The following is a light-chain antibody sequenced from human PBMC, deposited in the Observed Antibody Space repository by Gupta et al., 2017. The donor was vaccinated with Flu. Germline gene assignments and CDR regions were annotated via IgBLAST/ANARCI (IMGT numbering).Light chain of an antibody. J-gene: IGKJ1*01. V-gene: IGKV3-15*01. CDR2: DAY. Sequence: ATLSVFPGERVTLSCRASQRISSKIAWYQQKPGQAPRLLICDAYTRPTGIPVRFSGGGSGTEFTLTINSLQSEDFAVYYCQQYDTWPPWTLGQGTKVEIK. CDR1: QRISSK. CDR3: QQYDTWPPWT.